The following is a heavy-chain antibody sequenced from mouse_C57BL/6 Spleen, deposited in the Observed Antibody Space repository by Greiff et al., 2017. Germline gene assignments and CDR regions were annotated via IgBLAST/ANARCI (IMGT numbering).Heavy chain of an antibody. CDR2: IYPGSGST. D-gene: IGHD3-2*02. Sequence: QVQLKQPGAELVKPGASVKMSCKASGYTFTSYWITWVKQRPGQGLEWIGDIYPGSGSTNYNEKFKSKATLTVDTSSSTAYMQLSSLTSEDSAVYYCARREGQLRLSYFDYWGQGTTLTVSS. J-gene: IGHJ2*01. V-gene: IGHV1-55*01. CDR1: GYTFTSYW. CDR3: ARREGQLRLSYFDY.